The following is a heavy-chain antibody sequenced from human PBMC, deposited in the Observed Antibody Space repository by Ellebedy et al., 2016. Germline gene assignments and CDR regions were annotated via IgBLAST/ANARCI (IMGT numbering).Heavy chain of an antibody. Sequence: GESLKISXKASGFTFTSYWIGWVRQVPGKGLEWMGLIYPADSDTRYSPSFQGQVTLSADKSISTAYLEWGSLKTSDTAMYYCARSSGSYSDFDYWGQGTLVNVSS. V-gene: IGHV5-51*01. CDR3: ARSSGSYSDFDY. J-gene: IGHJ4*02. CDR1: GFTFTSYW. D-gene: IGHD1-26*01. CDR2: IYPADSDT.